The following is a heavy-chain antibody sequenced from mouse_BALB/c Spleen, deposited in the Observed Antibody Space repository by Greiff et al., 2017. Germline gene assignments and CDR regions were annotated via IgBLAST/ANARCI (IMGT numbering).Heavy chain of an antibody. Sequence: DVQLVESGGGLVQPGGSLRLSCATSGFTFTDYYMSWVRQPPGKALEWLGFIRNKANGYTTEYSASVKGRFTISRDNSQSILYLQMNTLRAEDSATYYCAREDYYGSSYYYFDYWGQGTTLTVSS. J-gene: IGHJ2*01. V-gene: IGHV7-3*02. CDR3: AREDYYGSSYYYFDY. CDR1: GFTFTDYY. D-gene: IGHD1-1*01. CDR2: IRNKANGYTT.